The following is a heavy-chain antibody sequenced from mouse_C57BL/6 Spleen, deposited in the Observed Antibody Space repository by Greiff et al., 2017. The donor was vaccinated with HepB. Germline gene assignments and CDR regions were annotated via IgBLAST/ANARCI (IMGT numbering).Heavy chain of an antibody. CDR1: GFTFSSYA. Sequence: EVHLVESGGGLVKPGGSLKLSCAASGFTFSSYAMSWVRQTPEKRLEWVATISDGGSYTYYPDNVKGRFTISRDNAKNNLYLQMSHLKSEDTAMYYCARDLLRSNYAMDYWGQGTSVTVSS. J-gene: IGHJ4*01. D-gene: IGHD5-1*01. CDR2: ISDGGSYT. V-gene: IGHV5-4*01. CDR3: ARDLLRSNYAMDY.